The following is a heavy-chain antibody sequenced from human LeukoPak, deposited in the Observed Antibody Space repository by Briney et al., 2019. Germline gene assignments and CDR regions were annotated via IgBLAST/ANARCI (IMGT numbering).Heavy chain of an antibody. D-gene: IGHD3-22*01. V-gene: IGHV3-7*04. J-gene: IGHJ4*02. CDR3: ARGYYYDSSGYYY. CDR2: IKQDGSEK. Sequence: GGSLRLSCAASGFTFSSYWMSWVRQAPGKGLEWVANIKQDGSEKCYVDSVKGRFTISRDNAKNSLYLQMNSLRAEDTAVYYCARGYYYDSSGYYYWGQGTLVTVSS. CDR1: GFTFSSYW.